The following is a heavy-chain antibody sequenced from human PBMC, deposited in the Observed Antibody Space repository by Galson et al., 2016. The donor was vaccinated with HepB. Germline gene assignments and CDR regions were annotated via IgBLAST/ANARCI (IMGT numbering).Heavy chain of an antibody. CDR2: IIPMFGSA. CDR1: GGSLSSYV. D-gene: IGHD3-10*01. CDR3: ARDNLDYCGNGGGPIPGMSDHAMGV. V-gene: IGHV1-69*13. Sequence: SVKVSCKASGGSLSSYVISWVRQARGQGLEWMGGIIPMFGSAKYAQRFQARVTLTVDESTNTAYMELSSLRSEDTAVYYWARDNLDYCGNGGGPIPGMSDHAMGVWGQGTTVSVSS. J-gene: IGHJ6*02.